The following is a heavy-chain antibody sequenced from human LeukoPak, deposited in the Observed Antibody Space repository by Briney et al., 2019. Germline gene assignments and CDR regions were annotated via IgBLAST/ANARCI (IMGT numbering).Heavy chain of an antibody. CDR1: GFTFSTYS. J-gene: IGHJ4*02. D-gene: IGHD3-22*01. CDR2: ISSSSSTI. Sequence: PGGSLRLSCAASGFTFSTYSMNWVRQAPGKGLEWVSYISSSSSTIYYADSVKGRFTISRDNAKNSLYLQMNSLRAEDTAVYYCARDRRDDSSMHWGQGTLVTVSS. V-gene: IGHV3-48*01. CDR3: ARDRRDDSSMH.